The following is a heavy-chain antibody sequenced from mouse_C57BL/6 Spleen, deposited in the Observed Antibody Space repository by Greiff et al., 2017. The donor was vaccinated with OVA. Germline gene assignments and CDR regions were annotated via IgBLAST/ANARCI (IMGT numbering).Heavy chain of an antibody. CDR3: ARDTTVVEDYYAMDY. Sequence: QVQLQQSGAELVRPGTSVKVSCKASGYAFTNYLIEWVKQRPGQGLEWIGVINPGSGGTNYNEKFKGKATLTAEKSSSTAYMQLSSLTSEDSAVYFCARDTTVVEDYYAMDYWGQGTSVTVSS. CDR2: INPGSGGT. V-gene: IGHV1-54*01. D-gene: IGHD1-1*01. CDR1: GYAFTNYL. J-gene: IGHJ4*01.